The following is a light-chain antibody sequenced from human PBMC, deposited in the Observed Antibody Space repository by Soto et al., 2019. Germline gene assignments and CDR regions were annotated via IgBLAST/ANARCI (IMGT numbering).Light chain of an antibody. CDR3: QQYETYSGT. J-gene: IGKJ3*01. Sequence: DIQMTQSPSSLYASVGHRVTITCRASQISNTWLAWYQQKPGQAPKLLIYRASNLVNGVPSRFSGSGSGTDFTLPIRSLQPDDFSIYYGQQYETYSGTCGPGTKVDL. V-gene: IGKV1-5*03. CDR2: RAS. CDR1: QISNTW.